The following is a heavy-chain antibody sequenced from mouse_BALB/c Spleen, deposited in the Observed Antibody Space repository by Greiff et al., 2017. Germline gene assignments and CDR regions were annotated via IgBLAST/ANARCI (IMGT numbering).Heavy chain of an antibody. CDR3: AREQEYGNFDV. J-gene: IGHJ1*01. D-gene: IGHD2-10*02. Sequence: EVMLVESGGGLVKPGGSLKLSCAASGFTFSDYYMYWVRQTPEKRLEWVATISDGGSYTYYPDSVKGRFTISRDNAKNNLYLQMSSLKSEDTAMYYCAREQEYGNFDVWGAGTTVTVSA. CDR1: GFTFSDYY. V-gene: IGHV5-4*02. CDR2: ISDGGSYT.